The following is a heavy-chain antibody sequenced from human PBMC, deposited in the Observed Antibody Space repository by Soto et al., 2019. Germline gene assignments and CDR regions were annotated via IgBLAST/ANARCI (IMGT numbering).Heavy chain of an antibody. CDR3: ARVIITGTYDDAFDI. Sequence: DSVKVSCKASGYTFTSYGISWVRQAPGQGLEWMGWISAYNGNTNYAQKLQGRVTMTTDTYKSTAYTEMRSLRHDHKAVYYCARVIITGTYDDAFDIWGQVTMVTVSS. V-gene: IGHV1-18*01. CDR1: GYTFTSYG. J-gene: IGHJ3*02. D-gene: IGHD1-7*01. CDR2: ISAYNGNT.